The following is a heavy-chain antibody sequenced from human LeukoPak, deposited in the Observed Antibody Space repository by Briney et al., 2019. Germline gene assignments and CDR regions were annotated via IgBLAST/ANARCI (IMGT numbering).Heavy chain of an antibody. CDR3: ARESQEKYYFDY. CDR1: GGSVSSYY. CDR2: IYYSGST. J-gene: IGHJ4*02. D-gene: IGHD5-24*01. V-gene: IGHV4-59*02. Sequence: SETLSLTCTVSGGSVSSYYWSWIRQPPGKGLEWIGYIYYSGSTNYNPSLKSRVTISVDTSKNQFSLKLSSVTAADTAVYYCARESQEKYYFDYWGQGTLVTVSS.